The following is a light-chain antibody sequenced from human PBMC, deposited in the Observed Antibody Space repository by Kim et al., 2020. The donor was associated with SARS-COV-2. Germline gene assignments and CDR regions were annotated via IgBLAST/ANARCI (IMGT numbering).Light chain of an antibody. Sequence: VALGQTVRITCQGASLRSYYATWYQQKPGRAPILVIYGKNNRPSGIPDRFSGSSSGNTASLTITGTQAGDEADYYCNSRDSNDNVVFGGGTKLTVL. CDR3: NSRDSNDNVV. CDR1: SLRSYY. V-gene: IGLV3-19*01. J-gene: IGLJ2*01. CDR2: GKN.